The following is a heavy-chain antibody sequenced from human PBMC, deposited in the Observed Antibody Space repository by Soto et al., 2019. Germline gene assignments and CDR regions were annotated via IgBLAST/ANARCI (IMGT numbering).Heavy chain of an antibody. D-gene: IGHD6-13*01. J-gene: IGHJ4*02. CDR1: GYTFTSYG. Sequence: ASVKVSCKASGYTFTSYGISWVRQAPGQGLEWMGWISAYNGNTNYAQKLQGRVTMTTDTSTSTACMELRSLRSDDTAVYYCARDTAWSIAAAGTRFVDYWGQGTLVTVSS. CDR2: ISAYNGNT. CDR3: ARDTAWSIAAAGTRFVDY. V-gene: IGHV1-18*01.